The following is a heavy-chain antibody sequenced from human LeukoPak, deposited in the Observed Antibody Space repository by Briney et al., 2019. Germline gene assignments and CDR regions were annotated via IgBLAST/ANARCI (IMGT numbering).Heavy chain of an antibody. CDR1: GFTFSSYA. J-gene: IGHJ4*02. D-gene: IGHD3-10*01. V-gene: IGHV3-23*01. Sequence: GGSLRLSCAASGFTFSSYAMSWVRQAPGKGLEWVSAISGSGGSTYYADSVKGRFTISRDNSKNTLYLQMNSLRAEDTAVYYCARDLGYGSGSYYLYYFDYWGQGTLVTVSS. CDR3: ARDLGYGSGSYYLYYFDY. CDR2: ISGSGGST.